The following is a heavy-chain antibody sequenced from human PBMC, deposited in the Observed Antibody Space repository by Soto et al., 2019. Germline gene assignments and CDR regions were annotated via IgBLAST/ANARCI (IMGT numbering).Heavy chain of an antibody. D-gene: IGHD3-22*01. CDR2: IYQSGST. CDR1: GASISNDNW. J-gene: IGHJ4*02. V-gene: IGHV4-4*02. Sequence: SETLSLTCTVSGASISNDNWWTWVRQAPGKGLEWIGEIYQSGSTNYNPSLKSRVTISMDTSKNQFSLKLYSVTAADTAVYYCARKELIIAYYFDNWGQGALVTVSS. CDR3: ARKELIIAYYFDN.